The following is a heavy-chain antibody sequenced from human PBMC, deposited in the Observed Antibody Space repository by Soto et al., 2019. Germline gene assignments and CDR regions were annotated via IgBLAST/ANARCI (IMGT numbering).Heavy chain of an antibody. Sequence: QVQLVQSGSEVKTPGSSVKVSCKASGGTFHSYSIDWVRQAPGQGFEWMGGVIPMSGRPNYAQMFQGRVTFTADKSTNTVYMEVNSLTHEDTAVYYCTRRGRQSANWFDPWGQGTLVTVSS. CDR1: GGTFHSYS. J-gene: IGHJ5*02. CDR2: VIPMSGRP. V-gene: IGHV1-69*06. CDR3: TRRGRQSANWFDP.